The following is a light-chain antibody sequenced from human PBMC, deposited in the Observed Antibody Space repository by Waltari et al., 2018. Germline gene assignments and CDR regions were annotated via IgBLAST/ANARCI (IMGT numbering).Light chain of an antibody. J-gene: IGLJ3*02. CDR2: SDT. CDR3: QVWDSNNDHAFWV. CDR1: NVGMRS. V-gene: IGLV3-21*04. Sequence: SYVLTQPPSVSVAPGETASIACGGNNVGMRSVDWYKQKPGQAPVLVIYSDTDRPSGIPERFSGSNSGNTATLTISRVEAGDEADYYCQVWDSNNDHAFWVFGGGTNLTVL.